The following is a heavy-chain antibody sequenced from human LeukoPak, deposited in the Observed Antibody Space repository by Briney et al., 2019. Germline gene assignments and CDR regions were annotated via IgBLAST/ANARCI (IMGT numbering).Heavy chain of an antibody. CDR1: GGSISSSSYY. CDR2: IYYSGST. CDR3: ARAFLYGWYGDFDY. Sequence: PSETLSLTCTVSGGSISSSSYYWGWIRQPPGKGLEWIGSIYYSGSTYYNPSLKSRVTISVDTSKNQFSLKLSSVTAADTAVYYCARAFLYGWYGDFDYWGQGTLVTVSS. V-gene: IGHV4-39*07. J-gene: IGHJ4*02. D-gene: IGHD6-19*01.